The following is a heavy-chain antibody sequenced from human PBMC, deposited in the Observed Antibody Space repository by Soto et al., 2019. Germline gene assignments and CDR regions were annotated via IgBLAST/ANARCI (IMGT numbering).Heavy chain of an antibody. CDR2: IKGDSSEK. J-gene: IGHJ6*02. CDR3: ARHLSPVDGWGLYYYYYGMDV. Sequence: GGSLRLSCAASGFAFGSYWMSWVRQAPGKGLEWLGTIKGDSSEKKYVASVRGRFTMSRDNAQNSLYLQMDSLRAEDTAVYYCARHLSPVDGWGLYYYYYGMDVWGQGTTVTVSS. D-gene: IGHD6-19*01. CDR1: GFAFGSYW. V-gene: IGHV3-7*03.